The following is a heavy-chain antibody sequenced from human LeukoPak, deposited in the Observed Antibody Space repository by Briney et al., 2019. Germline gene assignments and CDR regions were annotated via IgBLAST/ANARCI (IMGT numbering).Heavy chain of an antibody. Sequence: PSGTLSLTCAVSGGSISSTEWYTWVRQPPGQGLEWIGEIHHSGSTNYNVSLKSRVTISLDTSKNQFSLKLNSVTAADTAVYYCARYGYCGGDRCFYDYWGQGTLVTVSS. V-gene: IGHV4-4*02. CDR2: IHHSGST. D-gene: IGHD2-21*02. CDR3: ARYGYCGGDRCFYDY. CDR1: GGSISSTEW. J-gene: IGHJ4*02.